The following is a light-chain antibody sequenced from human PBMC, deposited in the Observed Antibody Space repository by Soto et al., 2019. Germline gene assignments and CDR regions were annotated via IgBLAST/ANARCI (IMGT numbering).Light chain of an antibody. CDR2: GNS. V-gene: IGLV1-40*01. CDR1: SSNIGAGYD. J-gene: IGLJ2*01. CDR3: QSYDSSLSVVV. Sequence: QLVLTQPPSVSGAPGQRVTISCTGSSSNIGAGYDVHWYQQLPGTAPKLLIYGNSNRPSGVPDRFSGYKSGTSASLAITGLQAEDEADYYCQSYDSSLSVVVFGGGTKLTVL.